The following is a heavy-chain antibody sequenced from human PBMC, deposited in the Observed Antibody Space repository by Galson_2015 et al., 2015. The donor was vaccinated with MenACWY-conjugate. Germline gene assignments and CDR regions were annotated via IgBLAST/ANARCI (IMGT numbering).Heavy chain of an antibody. D-gene: IGHD2-21*02. CDR2: ISSRSSYI. V-gene: IGHV3-21*06. CDR3: ARGICGGDCCFDAFDI. J-gene: IGHJ3*02. CDR1: GFTFSSHS. Sequence: SLRLSCAASGFTFSSHSMNWVRQAPGKGLEWVSSISSRSSYIFYADSVRGRFTISRDSAKNSLYLQMNSLRAEDTAVYYCARGICGGDCCFDAFDIWGQGTMVTVSS.